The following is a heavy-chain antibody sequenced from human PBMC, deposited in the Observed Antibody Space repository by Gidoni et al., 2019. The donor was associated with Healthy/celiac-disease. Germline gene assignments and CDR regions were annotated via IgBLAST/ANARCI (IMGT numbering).Heavy chain of an antibody. D-gene: IGHD4-17*01. V-gene: IGHV4-59*01. CDR1: GGSISSYY. Sequence: QVQLQASGPGLVKPSETLSLTCTVSGGSISSYYWSWIRQPPGKGLEWIGYIYYSGSTNYNPSLKSRVTISVDTSKNQFSLKLSSVTAADTAVYYCAKMTTVTYIDYWGQGTLVTVSS. CDR3: AKMTTVTYIDY. J-gene: IGHJ4*02. CDR2: IYYSGST.